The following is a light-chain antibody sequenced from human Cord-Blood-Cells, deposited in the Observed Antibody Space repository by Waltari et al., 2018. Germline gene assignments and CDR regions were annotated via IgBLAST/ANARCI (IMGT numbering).Light chain of an antibody. CDR1: QRVSSNY. CDR2: GAS. CDR3: QQYGSAPCT. Sequence: ELVLTQPPVTLSLSLAATVTLSSRASQRVSSNYLACNQQKPGQAPRHLIYGASSGATGIPASFSGSASETDFTHTIGRLEPQDFAVYYCQQYGSAPCTFGPGTKVDIK. J-gene: IGKJ3*01. V-gene: IGKV3-20*01.